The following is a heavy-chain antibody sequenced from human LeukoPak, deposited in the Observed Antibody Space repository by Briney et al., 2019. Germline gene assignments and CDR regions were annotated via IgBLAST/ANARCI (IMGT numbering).Heavy chain of an antibody. CDR3: ARDPGAAAPNWFDP. CDR1: GFTVSSNY. CDR2: IYSGGST. Sequence: GGSLRLSCAASGFTVSSNYMSWVRQAPGKGLEWVSVIYSGGSTYYADSVKGRFTISRDNSKNTLYLQINSLRAEDTAVYYCARDPGAAAPNWFDPWGQGTLVTVSS. V-gene: IGHV3-66*01. J-gene: IGHJ5*02. D-gene: IGHD6-13*01.